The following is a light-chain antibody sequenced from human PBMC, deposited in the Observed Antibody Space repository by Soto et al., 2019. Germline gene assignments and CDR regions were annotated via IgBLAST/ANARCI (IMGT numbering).Light chain of an antibody. CDR3: LQYHNLWA. Sequence: VVMTQPPATLSVSPGERATRSCRASQNIYSNIAWYQQRPGQAPRLLIYRASTRATGVPARFSGSGSGTEFTLTISSLQSEDFTVYSCLQYHNLWAFGQGTKVDIK. CDR2: RAS. CDR1: QNIYSN. V-gene: IGKV3-15*01. J-gene: IGKJ1*01.